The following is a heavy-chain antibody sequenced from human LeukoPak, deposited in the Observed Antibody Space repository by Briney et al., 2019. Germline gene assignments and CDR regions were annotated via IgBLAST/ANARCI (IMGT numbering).Heavy chain of an antibody. Sequence: GGSLRLSCVASGFTFSSYWMTWVRQAPGKGLEWLANIKEDESIQYYLDSVRGRFTISRDNAKTSVYLQLNSLRADDTAVYYCARDVWTGVAVSDYWGQGTLVTDSS. D-gene: IGHD6-19*01. CDR3: ARDVWTGVAVSDY. J-gene: IGHJ4*02. CDR1: GFTFSSYW. V-gene: IGHV3-7*01. CDR2: IKEDESIQ.